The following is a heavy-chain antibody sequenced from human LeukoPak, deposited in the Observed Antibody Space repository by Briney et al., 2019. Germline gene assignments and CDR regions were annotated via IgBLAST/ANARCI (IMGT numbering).Heavy chain of an antibody. V-gene: IGHV4-4*07. CDR3: ARVRYSRSWYSSNYFDY. D-gene: IGHD6-13*01. Sequence: SETLSLTCTVSGDSISGHYWSWIRQPAGKGLELIGHIYTSGTTNYNPSLKSRVTISVDTSKNQFSLKLSSVTAADTAVYYCARVRYSRSWYSSNYFDYWGQGTLVSVSS. CDR1: GDSISGHY. J-gene: IGHJ4*02. CDR2: IYTSGTT.